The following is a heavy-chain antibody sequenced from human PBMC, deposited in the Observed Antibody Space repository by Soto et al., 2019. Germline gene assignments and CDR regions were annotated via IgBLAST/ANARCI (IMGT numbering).Heavy chain of an antibody. CDR1: GYTFTSYG. D-gene: IGHD3-16*02. J-gene: IGHJ4*02. CDR2: ISAYNGNT. CDR3: ARMYYDYVWGSYRSYYFDY. V-gene: IGHV1-18*04. Sequence: ASVKVSCKASGYTFTSYGISWVRQAPGQGPEWMGWISAYNGNTNYAQKLQGRVTMTTDTSTSTAYMELRSLRSDDTAVYYCARMYYDYVWGSYRSYYFDYWGQGTLVTVSS.